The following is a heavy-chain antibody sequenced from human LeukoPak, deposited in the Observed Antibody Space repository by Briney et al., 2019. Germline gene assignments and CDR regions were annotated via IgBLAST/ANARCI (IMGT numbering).Heavy chain of an antibody. Sequence: SETLSLTCTVSGDSISSYYWSWIRQPPGKGLEWVGYIPHNGSTNYNPSLNSRVTISVDTSKNQFSLELRSVTAADAAVYYCARHRSSSLYFDYWGQGTLVTVSP. CDR3: ARHRSSSLYFDY. CDR1: GDSISSYY. J-gene: IGHJ4*02. V-gene: IGHV4-59*08. CDR2: IPHNGST. D-gene: IGHD6-6*01.